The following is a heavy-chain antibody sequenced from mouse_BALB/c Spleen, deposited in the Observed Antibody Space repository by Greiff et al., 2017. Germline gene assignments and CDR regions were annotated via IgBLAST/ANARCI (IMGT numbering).Heavy chain of an antibody. Sequence: VQLQQSGAELVKPGASVKLSCTASGFTINDYYMYWVQQSPEQGLEWIGSIDPANGNTKYDHKFQGKATITTATTSNTDYLQLSSLTSADTAYYYCALYYYGSISPFAHWGQGTLVTVSA. V-gene: IGHV14-3*02. J-gene: IGHJ3*01. CDR2: IDPANGNT. CDR3: ALYYYGSISPFAH. D-gene: IGHD1-1*01. CDR1: GFTINDYY.